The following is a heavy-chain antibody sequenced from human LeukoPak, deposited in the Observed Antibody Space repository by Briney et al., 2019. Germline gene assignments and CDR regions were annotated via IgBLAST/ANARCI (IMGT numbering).Heavy chain of an antibody. J-gene: IGHJ6*03. CDR1: GFTFSSFD. V-gene: IGHV3-13*01. Sequence: PGGSLRLSCAASGFTFSSFDMHWVRQPTGQGLEWVSTIGTASDTYYPGSVEGRFTLSRDNAKNSLYLQMNSLTAGVTAVYYCARGPPRGKYYYMDVWGKGTTVTVSS. D-gene: IGHD1-1*01. CDR3: ARGPPRGKYYYMDV. CDR2: IGTASDT.